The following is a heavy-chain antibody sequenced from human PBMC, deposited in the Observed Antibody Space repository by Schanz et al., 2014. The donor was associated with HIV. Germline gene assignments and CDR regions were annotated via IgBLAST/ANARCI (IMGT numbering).Heavy chain of an antibody. D-gene: IGHD5-12*01. J-gene: IGHJ4*02. CDR3: AKGGGWLQLYTDY. CDR1: GFTFSSYA. Sequence: EVQLVESGGGLVKPGGSLRLSCAASGFTFSSYAMSWVRQAPGKGLEWVSAISGTGTKTFYADSVRGRFTISRDNSKNTLYLQMSSLRAEDTAVYYCAKGGGWLQLYTDYWGQGTLIAVSS. CDR2: ISGTGTKT. V-gene: IGHV3-23*04.